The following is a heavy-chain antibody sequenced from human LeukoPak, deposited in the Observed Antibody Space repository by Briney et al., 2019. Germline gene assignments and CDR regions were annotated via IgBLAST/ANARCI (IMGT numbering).Heavy chain of an antibody. CDR3: VKDTVKGSYSVFDD. CDR2: IRDSGGST. CDR1: GFTFSSYA. V-gene: IGHV3-23*01. J-gene: IGHJ4*02. Sequence: GGSLKLSCAASGFTFSSYAMSWVRQAPGKGLEWVSAIRDSGGSTYYADSVKGRFTISRDNSKNTLYLQMNSLRAEDTAVYYFVKDTVKGSYSVFDDWGQGTLVTVSS. D-gene: IGHD1-26*01.